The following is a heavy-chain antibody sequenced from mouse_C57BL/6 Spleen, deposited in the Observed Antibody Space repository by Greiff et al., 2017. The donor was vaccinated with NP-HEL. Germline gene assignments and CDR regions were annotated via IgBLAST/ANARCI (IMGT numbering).Heavy chain of an antibody. V-gene: IGHV5-12*01. J-gene: IGHJ3*01. CDR1: GFTFSDYY. CDR3: ARLSGFAY. Sequence: EVKLVESGGGLVQPGGSLKLSCAASGFTFSDYYMYWVRQTPEKRLEWVAYISNGGGSTYYPATVKGRFTISRDNAKNTLYLQMSRLKSEDTAMYYCARLSGFAYWGQGTLVTVSA. CDR2: ISNGGGST.